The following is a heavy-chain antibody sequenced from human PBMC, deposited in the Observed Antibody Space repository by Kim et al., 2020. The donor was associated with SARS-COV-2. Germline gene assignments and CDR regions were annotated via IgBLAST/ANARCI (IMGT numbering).Heavy chain of an antibody. CDR3: AKDTRAAAGNYYYMDV. J-gene: IGHJ6*03. D-gene: IGHD6-13*01. Sequence: ESVKGRITISRDNSQNTLYLQMNSLRAEDTDVYYCAKDTRAAAGNYYYMDVWNKGTTVTVSS. V-gene: IGHV3-30*02.